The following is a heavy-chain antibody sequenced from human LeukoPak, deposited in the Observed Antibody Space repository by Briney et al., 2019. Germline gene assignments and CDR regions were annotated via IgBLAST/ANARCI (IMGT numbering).Heavy chain of an antibody. J-gene: IGHJ4*02. CDR1: GFTFSSYG. D-gene: IGHD1-26*01. V-gene: IGHV3-23*01. Sequence: GGTLRLSCAASGFTFSSYGMSWVRQAPGEGLEWVSAISGTGGTTYYADSVEGRFTVSGDNSKNTLYLQMSSLTAADTAVYYCAKDRSIGTYYTFDHWGQGTLVTVSS. CDR3: AKDRSIGTYYTFDH. CDR2: ISGTGGTT.